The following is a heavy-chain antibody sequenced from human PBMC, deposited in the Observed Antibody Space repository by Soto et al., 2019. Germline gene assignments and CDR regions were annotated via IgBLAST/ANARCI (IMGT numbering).Heavy chain of an antibody. CDR3: TRSSIEGPGTRFDP. Sequence: PGGSLRLCCAASGFTFSGSAMHWVRQASGKGLEWVGRIRSKTNSYATAYGASVKGRFTISRDDSKNTAYLQMNSLKTEDTAVYYCTRSSIEGPGTRFDPWGQGTLVTVSS. V-gene: IGHV3-73*01. CDR1: GFTFSGSA. CDR2: IRSKTNSYAT. J-gene: IGHJ5*02. D-gene: IGHD6-13*01.